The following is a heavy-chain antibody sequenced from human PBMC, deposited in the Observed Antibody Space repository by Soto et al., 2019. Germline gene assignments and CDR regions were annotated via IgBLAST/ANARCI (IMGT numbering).Heavy chain of an antibody. CDR3: AYRSTSFDD. J-gene: IGHJ4*02. Sequence: PGGSLRLSCAASGFTFSSYAMSWVRQAPGKGLEWVSAISGSGGSTYYADSVKGRFTISRDTSKNTLYLQLNIMIAEDTAVYYCAYRSTSFDDWGKGTLVTVSS. CDR1: GFTFSSYA. CDR2: ISGSGGST. V-gene: IGHV3-23*01. D-gene: IGHD6-13*01.